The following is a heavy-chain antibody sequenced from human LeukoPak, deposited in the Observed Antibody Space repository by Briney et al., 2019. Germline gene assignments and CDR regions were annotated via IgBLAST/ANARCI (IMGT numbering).Heavy chain of an antibody. CDR1: GGSISSGYY. V-gene: IGHV4-59*08. CDR3: ARLIAAAGHFDY. J-gene: IGHJ4*02. Sequence: SETLSLTCTVSGGSISSGYYWTWIRQPPGKGPEWIGYIYYSGSTYYNPSLKSRVTISVDTSKNQFSLKLSSVTAADTAVYYCARLIAAAGHFDYWGQGTLVTVSS. D-gene: IGHD6-13*01. CDR2: IYYSGST.